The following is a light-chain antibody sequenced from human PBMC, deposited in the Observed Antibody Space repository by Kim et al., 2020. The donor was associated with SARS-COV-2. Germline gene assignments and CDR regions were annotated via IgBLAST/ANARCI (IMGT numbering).Light chain of an antibody. J-gene: IGKJ4*01. CDR3: QQDNAFPLT. V-gene: IGKV1-5*03. Sequence: SASVGDRVTITCRASENINKWLVWYQQKSGKAPKVLIYMASSLESGVPSRFSGSGSGTEFSLTISSLQPDDFATYYCQQDNAFPLTFGGGTKLEI. CDR1: ENINKW. CDR2: MAS.